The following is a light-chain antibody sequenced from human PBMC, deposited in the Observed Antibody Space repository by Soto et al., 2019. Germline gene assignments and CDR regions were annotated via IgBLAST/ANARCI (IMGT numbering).Light chain of an antibody. J-gene: IGKJ4*01. CDR2: GAS. CDR1: QSVSSNY. Sequence: EIVLTQSPGTLSLSPGERATLSCRASQSVSSNYLAWYQQKPGQAPRLLIYGASSRATGIPDRFSGSGSGTKFTLPISRLEPEDFAVYYCHQYGISPFGGGTKVEIK. V-gene: IGKV3-20*01. CDR3: HQYGISP.